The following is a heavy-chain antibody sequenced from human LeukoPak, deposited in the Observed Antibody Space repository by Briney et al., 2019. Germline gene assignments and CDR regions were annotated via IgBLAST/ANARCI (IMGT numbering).Heavy chain of an antibody. V-gene: IGHV3-33*01. CDR3: ARDHYVWGSYRFELDP. D-gene: IGHD3-16*02. CDR2: IWYDGSNK. J-gene: IGHJ5*02. Sequence: GGSLRLSCAASGFTFSSYGMHWVRQAPGKGLEWVAVIWYDGSNKYYADSVKGRFTISRDNSKNTLYLQMNSLRAEDTAVYYCARDHYVWGSYRFELDPWGQGTLVTVSS. CDR1: GFTFSSYG.